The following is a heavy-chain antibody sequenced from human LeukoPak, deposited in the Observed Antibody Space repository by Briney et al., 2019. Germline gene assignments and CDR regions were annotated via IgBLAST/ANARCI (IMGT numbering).Heavy chain of an antibody. Sequence: SETLSLTCTVSGGSISSYYWSWIRQPPGKGLEWIGEINHSGSTNYNPSLKSRVTISVDTSKNQFSLKLSSVTAADTAVYYCSRSNYYDSSGDYFQYYYYYGMDVWGQGTTVTVSS. D-gene: IGHD3-22*01. V-gene: IGHV4-34*01. J-gene: IGHJ6*02. CDR3: SRSNYYDSSGDYFQYYYYYGMDV. CDR1: GGSISSYY. CDR2: INHSGST.